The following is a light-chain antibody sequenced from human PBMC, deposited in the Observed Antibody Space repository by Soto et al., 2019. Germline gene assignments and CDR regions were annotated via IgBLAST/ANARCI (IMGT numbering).Light chain of an antibody. CDR2: DVS. CDR3: SSYTSSRSYV. Sequence: QSALTQPASVSGSPGQSITISCTGTSSDVGGYNYVSWYQQHPGKAPKLMIYDVSNRPSGVSNRFSGSKSGNTASLTISGLHAEDEADYYCSSYTSSRSYVFGTGTKVTVL. CDR1: SSDVGGYNY. J-gene: IGLJ1*01. V-gene: IGLV2-14*01.